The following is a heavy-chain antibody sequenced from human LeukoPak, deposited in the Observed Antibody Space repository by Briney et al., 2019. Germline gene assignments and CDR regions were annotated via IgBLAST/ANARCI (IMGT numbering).Heavy chain of an antibody. J-gene: IGHJ4*02. Sequence: GGSLRVSCAASGFTFSSYAMSWVLQAPGKGGEWVSAISVSGGSTYYADSVKGLFSISRENSKNTLYLQMNSLRAEDTDVYYCATPEKHDYWGQGTLVTVSS. V-gene: IGHV3-23*01. CDR1: GFTFSSYA. CDR3: ATPEKHDY. CDR2: ISVSGGST.